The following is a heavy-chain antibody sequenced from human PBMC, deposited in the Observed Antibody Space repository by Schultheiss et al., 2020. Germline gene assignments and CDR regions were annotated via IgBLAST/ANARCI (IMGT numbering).Heavy chain of an antibody. CDR3: AKDSSSTGGNWFDP. CDR2: INHSGST. V-gene: IGHV4-34*01. J-gene: IGHJ5*02. CDR1: GGSFSGYY. D-gene: IGHD2-2*01. Sequence: GSLRLSCAVYGGSFSGYYWSWIRQPPGKGLEWIGEINHSGSTNYNPSLKSRVTISVDTSKNQFSLKLSSVTAADTAVYYCAKDSSSTGGNWFDPWGQGTLVTVSS.